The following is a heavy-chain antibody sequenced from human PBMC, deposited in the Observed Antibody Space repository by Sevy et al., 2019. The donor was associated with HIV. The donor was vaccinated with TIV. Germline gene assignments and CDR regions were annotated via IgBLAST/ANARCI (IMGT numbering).Heavy chain of an antibody. J-gene: IGHJ4*02. D-gene: IGHD4-17*01. CDR3: TRDLPPSATRVAHFDY. CDR1: GFTFSSFE. CDR2: ISSSGNTI. V-gene: IGHV3-48*03. Sequence: GGSLRLSCAASGFTFSSFEMNWVRQAPGKGLEWVSYISSSGNTISYSDSVKGRFTISRDNAKNSLYLQMNSLRVEDTAIYYCTRDLPPSATRVAHFDYWGQGTLVTVSS.